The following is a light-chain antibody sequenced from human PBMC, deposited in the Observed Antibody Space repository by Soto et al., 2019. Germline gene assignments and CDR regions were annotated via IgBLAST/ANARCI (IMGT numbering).Light chain of an antibody. Sequence: EVVLTQSPGTLSLSPGERATLSCRASQSVSSTYLAWYQQKPGQAPRLLIYGASSRATGIPDRFSGSGSGTGFTLSISRLEPEDFAVYHCHHFGRSAIFTFGPGTKVDIK. CDR1: QSVSSTY. CDR3: HHFGRSAIFT. CDR2: GAS. V-gene: IGKV3-20*01. J-gene: IGKJ3*01.